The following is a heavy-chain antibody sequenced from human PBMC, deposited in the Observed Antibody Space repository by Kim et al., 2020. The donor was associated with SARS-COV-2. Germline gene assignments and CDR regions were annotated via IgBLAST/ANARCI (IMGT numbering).Heavy chain of an antibody. V-gene: IGHV4-34*01. D-gene: IGHD6-13*01. Sequence: SETLSLTCAVYGGSFSGYYWSWIRQPPGKGLEWIGEINHSGSTNYNPSLKSRVTISVDTSKNQFSLKLSSVTAADTAVYYCARVRYSSSWKPDQRKYYFDYWGQGTLVTVSS. CDR1: GGSFSGYY. J-gene: IGHJ4*02. CDR2: INHSGST. CDR3: ARVRYSSSWKPDQRKYYFDY.